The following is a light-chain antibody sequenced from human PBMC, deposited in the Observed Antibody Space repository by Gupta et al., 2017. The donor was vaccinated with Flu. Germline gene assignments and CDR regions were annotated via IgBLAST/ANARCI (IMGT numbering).Light chain of an antibody. Sequence: FVLTQTPSVSVAPGPTALIASGGNSIARKSVHWYQKKPGQAPVVVIYDDRARRSGIPVRFSGSKSGDTATMTVSGVEDGDEADYYCQLGDGGGGRPVFGGGTKLTVL. CDR3: QLGDGGGGRPV. CDR2: DDR. CDR1: SIARKS. V-gene: IGLV3-21*02. J-gene: IGLJ3*02.